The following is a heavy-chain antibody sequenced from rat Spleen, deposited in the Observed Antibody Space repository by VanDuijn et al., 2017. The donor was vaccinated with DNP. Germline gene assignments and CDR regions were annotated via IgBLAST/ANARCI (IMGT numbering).Heavy chain of an antibody. CDR2: ISYSGST. D-gene: IGHD1-12*01. CDR3: ARHRTIMPYYYVMDA. V-gene: IGHV3-1*01. Sequence: IRKFPGNKMEWMGYISYSGSTSYNPSLKSRISITRDTSKNQFFLQLNSVTTEDTATYYCARHRTIMPYYYVMDAWGQGVMVTVSS. J-gene: IGHJ2*01.